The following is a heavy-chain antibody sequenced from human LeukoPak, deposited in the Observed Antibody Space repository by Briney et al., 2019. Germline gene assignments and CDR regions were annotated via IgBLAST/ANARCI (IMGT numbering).Heavy chain of an antibody. J-gene: IGHJ4*02. CDR1: GGSFSGYY. CDR2: INHSGST. CDR3: AIGYCSGGSCFDY. D-gene: IGHD2-15*01. Sequence: SETLSLTCAAYGGSFSGYYWSWIRQPPGKGLEWIGEINHSGSTNYNPSLKSRVTISVDTSKNQFSLKLSSVTAADTAVYYCAIGYCSGGSCFDYWGQGTLVTVSS. V-gene: IGHV4-34*01.